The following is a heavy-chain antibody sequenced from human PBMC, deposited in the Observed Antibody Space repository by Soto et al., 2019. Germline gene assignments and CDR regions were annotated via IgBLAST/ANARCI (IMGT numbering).Heavy chain of an antibody. CDR3: AKVWASYYDSRFDH. D-gene: IGHD3-22*01. Sequence: EVQLLESGGGLVQPGGSLRLSCAASGFTFSSYAMTWVRQAPGKGLEWVSAISGSGGSTYYADSVKGRFTISRDNSKNTLYLQMNSMRAEDTAVYYCAKVWASYYDSRFDHWGQGTLVTVSS. J-gene: IGHJ5*02. V-gene: IGHV3-23*01. CDR1: GFTFSSYA. CDR2: ISGSGGST.